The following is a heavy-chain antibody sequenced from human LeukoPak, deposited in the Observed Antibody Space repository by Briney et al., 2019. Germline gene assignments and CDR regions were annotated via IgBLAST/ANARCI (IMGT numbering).Heavy chain of an antibody. Sequence: PSETLSLTCTVSGGSISSSSYYWGWIRQPPGKGPEWIGSIYCSGSTYYNPSLKSRVTISVDTSKNQFSLKLSSVTAADTAVYYCARLRRTSYYFDYWGQGTLVTVSS. D-gene: IGHD1-14*01. CDR3: ARLRRTSYYFDY. J-gene: IGHJ4*02. V-gene: IGHV4-39*01. CDR2: IYCSGST. CDR1: GGSISSSSYY.